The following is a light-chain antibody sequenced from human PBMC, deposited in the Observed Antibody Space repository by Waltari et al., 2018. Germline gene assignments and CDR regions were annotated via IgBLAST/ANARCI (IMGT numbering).Light chain of an antibody. J-gene: IGKJ1*01. CDR2: GAS. CDR3: QKYNSAPWT. Sequence: DIQMTQSPSSLSASVGGRVTITCRASQGISNYLAWYQQKPGKVPQLLIYGASTLHSGVPSRFSGSGSGTDFTLTISSLQPEDVATYYCQKYNSAPWTFGQGTKVEIK. V-gene: IGKV1-27*01. CDR1: QGISNY.